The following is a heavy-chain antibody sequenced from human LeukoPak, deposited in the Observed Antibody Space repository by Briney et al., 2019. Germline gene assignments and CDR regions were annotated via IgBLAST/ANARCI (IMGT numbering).Heavy chain of an antibody. CDR3: SRKRWFGELFLFDY. CDR2: IYHSGST. Sequence: SSETLSLTCAVSGYSISSGYYWGWIRQPPGKGLEWIGSIYHSGSTYYNPSLKSRVTISVDTSKNQFSLKLSSVTAADRAVYYCSRKRWFGELFLFDYWGQGTLVTVSS. D-gene: IGHD3-10*01. J-gene: IGHJ4*02. CDR1: GYSISSGYY. V-gene: IGHV4-38-2*01.